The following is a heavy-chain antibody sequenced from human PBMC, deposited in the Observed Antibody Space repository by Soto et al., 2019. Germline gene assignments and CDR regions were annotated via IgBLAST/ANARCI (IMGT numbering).Heavy chain of an antibody. CDR1: GGSISSYY. CDR3: ARVGRWLRFDY. CDR2: IYYSGST. V-gene: IGHV4-59*08. J-gene: IGHJ4*02. Sequence: SETLSLTCTVSGGSISSYYWSWIRQPPGKGLEWIGYIYYSGSTNYNPSLKSRVTISVDTSKNQFSLKLSSVTAADTAVYYCARVGRWLRFDYWGQGTLDTVSS. D-gene: IGHD5-12*01.